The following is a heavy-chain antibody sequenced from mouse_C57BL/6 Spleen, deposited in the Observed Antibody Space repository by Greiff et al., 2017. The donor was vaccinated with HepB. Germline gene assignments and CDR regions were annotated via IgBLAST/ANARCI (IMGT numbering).Heavy chain of an antibody. CDR3: AREINWGNFDY. J-gene: IGHJ2*01. V-gene: IGHV1-64*01. D-gene: IGHD4-1*01. Sequence: QVQLQQPGAELVKPGASVKLSCKASGYTFTSYWMHWVKQRPGQGLEWIGMIHPNSGSTNYNEKFKSNATLTVDKSSSTAYMQLSSLTSEDSAVYYCAREINWGNFDYWGQGTTLTVSS. CDR1: GYTFTSYW. CDR2: IHPNSGST.